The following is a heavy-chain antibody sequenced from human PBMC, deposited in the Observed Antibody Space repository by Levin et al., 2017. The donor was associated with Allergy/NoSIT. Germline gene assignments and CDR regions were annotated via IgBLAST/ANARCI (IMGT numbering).Heavy chain of an antibody. V-gene: IGHV3-11*01. CDR2: ISSSGSTI. CDR3: ARDPTPPRYGQFYYGMDV. J-gene: IGHJ6*02. Sequence: GGSLRLSCAASGFTFSDYYMSWIRQAPGKGLEWVSYISSSGSTIYYADSVKGRFTISRDNAKNSLYLQMNSLRAEDTAVYYCARDPTPPRYGQFYYGMDVWGQGTTVTVSS. CDR1: GFTFSDYY. D-gene: IGHD4-17*01.